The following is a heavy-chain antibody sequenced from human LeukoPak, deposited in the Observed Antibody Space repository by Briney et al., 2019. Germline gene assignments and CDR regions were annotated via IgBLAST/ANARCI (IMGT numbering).Heavy chain of an antibody. CDR3: ARVQTYHYGSGSYYNYFDY. J-gene: IGHJ4*02. CDR2: IWYDGSNK. V-gene: IGHV3-33*01. Sequence: AGGSLRLSCATSGFTFSSYGMHWVRQAPGKGLEWVAVIWYDGSNKYYADSVKGRFTISRDNSKNALYLQMNSLRAEDTAVYYCARVQTYHYGSGSYYNYFDYWGQGTLVTVST. CDR1: GFTFSSYG. D-gene: IGHD3-10*01.